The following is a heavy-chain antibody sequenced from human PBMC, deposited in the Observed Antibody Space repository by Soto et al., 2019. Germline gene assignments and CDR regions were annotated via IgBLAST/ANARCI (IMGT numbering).Heavy chain of an antibody. CDR1: GYSFVIYW. CDR3: ARGNVANWFDP. V-gene: IGHV5-51*01. J-gene: IGHJ5*02. CDR2: IYPTDSNT. Sequence: GESLKISCNGFGYSFVIYWIVWVRQMPGKGLEWMGIIYPTDSNTRYSPSFQGQVTMSVDRSINTAYLQWSSLKASDTAIYYCARGNVANWFDPWGQGTLVTVSS.